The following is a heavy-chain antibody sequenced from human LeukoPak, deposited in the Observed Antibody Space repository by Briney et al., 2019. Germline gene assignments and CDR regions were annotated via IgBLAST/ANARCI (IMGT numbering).Heavy chain of an antibody. Sequence: GGSLRLSCAASGFAFTNYAMNWVRLAPGKGLEWDSSISDSGGSTYYADSAKGRFTISRDNSKNTLYLQMDSLRAEDTAVYYCARDYADYVGFFFFDHWGQGTLVTVSS. V-gene: IGHV3-23*01. CDR3: ARDYADYVGFFFFDH. J-gene: IGHJ4*02. CDR1: GFAFTNYA. D-gene: IGHD4-17*01. CDR2: ISDSGGST.